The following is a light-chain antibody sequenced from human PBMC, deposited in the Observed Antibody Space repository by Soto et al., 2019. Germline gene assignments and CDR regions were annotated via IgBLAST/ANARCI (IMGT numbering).Light chain of an antibody. CDR3: AVWDDRLNGHV. V-gene: IGLV1-44*01. CDR2: TND. J-gene: IGLJ1*01. CDR1: SSNMGSNT. Sequence: QSVLTQPPSASGTPGQRVTISCYGSSSNMGSNTVHWFQQFPGTAPRLLISTNDQRPSGVPDRFIGSNSGTSASLAISGLQFEEEADYYCAVWDDRLNGHVFGTGTKVPVL.